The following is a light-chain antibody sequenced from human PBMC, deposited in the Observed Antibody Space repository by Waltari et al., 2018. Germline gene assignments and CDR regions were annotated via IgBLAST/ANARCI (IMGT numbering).Light chain of an antibody. CDR3: QQSFILPLT. J-gene: IGKJ4*01. Sequence: DIQMTQSPSSLSESMGDTVTITCRASQSVSTYLNWYQKKPGKAPNLLIYSASALQSGIPTRFRGSGSGTDFTLTIHSLQREDFATYYCQQSFILPLTFGGGTKVEIK. CDR1: QSVSTY. V-gene: IGKV1-39*01. CDR2: SAS.